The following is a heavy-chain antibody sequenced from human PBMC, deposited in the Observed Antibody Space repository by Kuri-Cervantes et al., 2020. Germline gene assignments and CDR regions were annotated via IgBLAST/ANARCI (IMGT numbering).Heavy chain of an antibody. Sequence: ASVKVSCKASGYTFTGYYMHWVRQAPGQGLEWMGWINPNSGGTNYAQKFQGRVTMTRDTSISTAYMELSRLRSGDTAVYYCARDILWFGELLTYYYGMDVWGQGTTVTVSS. CDR3: ARDILWFGELLTYYYGMDV. V-gene: IGHV1-2*02. D-gene: IGHD3-10*01. J-gene: IGHJ6*02. CDR1: GYTFTGYY. CDR2: INPNSGGT.